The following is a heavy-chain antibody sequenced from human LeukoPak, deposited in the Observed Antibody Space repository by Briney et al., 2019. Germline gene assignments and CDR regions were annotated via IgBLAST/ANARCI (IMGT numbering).Heavy chain of an antibody. V-gene: IGHV3-13*01. CDR2: IGTGGDA. CDR1: GFTLSYYD. Sequence: GGSLRLSCVASGFTLSYYDMHWVRQATGKGLEWVSGIGTGGDANYAGSVRGRFTISREDVKRSLYLQMNSLRAGDTAVYYCARDRGTGFDLWGQGTLVTVSS. D-gene: IGHD3-10*01. J-gene: IGHJ4*02. CDR3: ARDRGTGFDL.